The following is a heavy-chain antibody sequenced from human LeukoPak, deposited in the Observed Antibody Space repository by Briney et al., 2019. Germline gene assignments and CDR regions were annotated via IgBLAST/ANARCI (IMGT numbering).Heavy chain of an antibody. D-gene: IGHD6-19*01. CDR1: GFTFSSYG. V-gene: IGHV3-23*01. Sequence: GGSLRLSCAASGFTFSSYGMSWVRQAPGKGLEWVSAISGSGGSTYYADSVKGRFTISRDNSKNTLFLQMNSLRADDTAVYYCAKDRRGRSWLTPLNWFDPWGQGTLVTVSS. CDR3: AKDRRGRSWLTPLNWFDP. J-gene: IGHJ5*02. CDR2: ISGSGGST.